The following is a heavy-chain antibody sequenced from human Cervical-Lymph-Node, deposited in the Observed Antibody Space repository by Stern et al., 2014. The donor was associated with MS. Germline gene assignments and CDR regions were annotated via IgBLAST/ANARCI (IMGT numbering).Heavy chain of an antibody. J-gene: IGHJ6*02. CDR2: IILIFGIA. V-gene: IGHV1-69*17. Sequence: VQLVESGAEVKKPGSSVKVSCKASGGTFSSYAISWVRQAHGQGLEWMGGIILIFGIANYAQKFQGRVTITADKSTSTAYMELSSLRSEDTAVYYCARGHRLQSLPYYYYYGMDVWGQGTTVTVSS. CDR3: ARGHRLQSLPYYYYYGMDV. D-gene: IGHD5-24*01. CDR1: GGTFSSYA.